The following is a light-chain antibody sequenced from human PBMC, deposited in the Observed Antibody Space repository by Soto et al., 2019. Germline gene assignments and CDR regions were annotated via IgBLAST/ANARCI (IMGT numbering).Light chain of an antibody. V-gene: IGLV2-23*01. J-gene: IGLJ1*01. CDR1: SSDVGSSNL. CDR3: SSYAGSRSYV. CDR2: ESS. Sequence: QSALTQPASVSGSPGQSITISCTGTSSDVGSSNLVSWYQHHPGQDPRLMIYESSKRPSGVSNRFSGSKSANTASLTISGLQAEDEADYYCSSYAGSRSYVLGTGTKVTVL.